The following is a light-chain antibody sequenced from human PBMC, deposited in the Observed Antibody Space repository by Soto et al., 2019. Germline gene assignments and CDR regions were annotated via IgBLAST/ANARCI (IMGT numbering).Light chain of an antibody. CDR2: AAS. Sequence: DIQMTQSPSSLSASVGDRVTITCRASQGITNYLNWYQQKLGQAPRLLIYAASTLESGVPPRFGGSGSETDFTLTVTSLQPEDFATYYCQQGHTFPWTFGQGTKVDIK. J-gene: IGKJ1*01. CDR1: QGITNY. CDR3: QQGHTFPWT. V-gene: IGKV1-39*01.